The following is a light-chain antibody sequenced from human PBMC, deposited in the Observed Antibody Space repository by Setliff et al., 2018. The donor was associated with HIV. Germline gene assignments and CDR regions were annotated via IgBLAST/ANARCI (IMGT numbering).Light chain of an antibody. J-gene: IGLJ3*02. Sequence: SYELTQPPSVPVAPGKTARITCGGNSIGSKSVHWYQQKPGQAPVLVIYYDTDRPSGIPERFSGSNSGNTATLTISRVEVGDEADYYCQVCDSYSDYYCSSFTSTSTVVFGGGTKVTVL. V-gene: IGLV3-21*04. CDR1: SIGSKS. CDR3: QVCDSYSDYYCSSFTSTSTVV. CDR2: YDT.